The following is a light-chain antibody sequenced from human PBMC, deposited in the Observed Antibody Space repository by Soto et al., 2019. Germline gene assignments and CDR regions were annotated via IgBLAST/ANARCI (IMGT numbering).Light chain of an antibody. J-gene: IGKJ4*01. CDR3: QKYNSAPLT. CDR2: ATS. V-gene: IGKV3-20*01. CDR1: QTVNSDY. Sequence: EIVLTQSPGTLSLSPGETATLSCRASQTVNSDYLAWFQQRPGQAPRLLIFATSRRATDIPDRFSGSGSGTDFTLAIRRLEPEDFAAYYCQKYNSAPLTFGGGTKVEIK.